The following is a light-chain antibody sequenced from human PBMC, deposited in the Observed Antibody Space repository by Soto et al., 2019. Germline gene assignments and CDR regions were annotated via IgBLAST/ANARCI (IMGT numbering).Light chain of an antibody. CDR1: SSVVGGYNY. CDR3: TSYTSSSTLV. Sequence: QSVLTQPASVSGSPGQSIAISCTGTSSVVGGYNYVSWYQQHPGKAPKLVIYEVSNRPSGVSNRFSGSKSGNTASLIISGLQAEDEADYYCTSYTSSSTLVIGGGTKLTVL. V-gene: IGLV2-14*01. J-gene: IGLJ2*01. CDR2: EVS.